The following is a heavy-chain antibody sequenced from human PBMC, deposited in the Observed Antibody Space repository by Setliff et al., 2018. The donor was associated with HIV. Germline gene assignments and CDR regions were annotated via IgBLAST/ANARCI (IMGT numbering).Heavy chain of an antibody. Sequence: SETLSLTCTVSGGSISSYYWSWIRQPPGKGLEWIGYIYYSGSTNYNPSLKSRVTISVDTSKNQFSLKLSSVTAADTAVYYCARGYGAAGGGYWGQGTLVTVSS. CDR2: IYYSGST. CDR3: ARGYGAAGGGY. V-gene: IGHV4-59*08. J-gene: IGHJ4*02. CDR1: GGSISSYY. D-gene: IGHD6-25*01.